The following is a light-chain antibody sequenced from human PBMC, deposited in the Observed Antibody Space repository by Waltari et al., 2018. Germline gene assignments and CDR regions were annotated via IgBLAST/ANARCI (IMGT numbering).Light chain of an antibody. V-gene: IGKV3-15*01. CDR1: QCFSIN. J-gene: IGKJ2*01. CDR2: AAS. Sequence: EIVMTQSPATLSVSPGERVTLSYRASQCFSINLAWYQQKPGHAPRVLIYAASTRATGIPARFSGSGSGTEFTLTISSLQSEDFAVYYCQQYNNWPPMYTFGQGTKLEIK. CDR3: QQYNNWPPMYT.